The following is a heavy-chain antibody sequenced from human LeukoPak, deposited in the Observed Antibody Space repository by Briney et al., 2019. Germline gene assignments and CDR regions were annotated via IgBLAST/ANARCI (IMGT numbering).Heavy chain of an antibody. J-gene: IGHJ4*02. Sequence: GGSLRLSCAASGFTFTTSGMHWVRQAPGKGLEWMALISSDGNSKDYADSVKGRFTISRDNSKNTLYLQMNSLRAEDTAVYYCAKDLQKRWLQFKSDGGFDYWGQGTLVTVSS. CDR3: AKDLQKRWLQFKSDGGFDY. D-gene: IGHD5-24*01. CDR1: GFTFTTSG. CDR2: ISSDGNSK. V-gene: IGHV3-30*18.